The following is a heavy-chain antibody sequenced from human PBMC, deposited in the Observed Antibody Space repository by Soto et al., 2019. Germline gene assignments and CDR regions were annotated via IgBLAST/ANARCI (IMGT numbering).Heavy chain of an antibody. J-gene: IGHJ4*02. CDR2: IIPILGIA. V-gene: IGHV1-69*02. CDR1: GGTFSSYT. Sequence: QVQLVQSGAEVKKPGSSVKVSCKASGGTFSSYTISWVRQAPGQGLEWMGRIIPILGIANYAQKFQGRVTITADKSTSTAYTELSSLRSEDTAVSYCARGGYCSGGSCFPFDYWGQGTLVTVSS. CDR3: ARGGYCSGGSCFPFDY. D-gene: IGHD2-15*01.